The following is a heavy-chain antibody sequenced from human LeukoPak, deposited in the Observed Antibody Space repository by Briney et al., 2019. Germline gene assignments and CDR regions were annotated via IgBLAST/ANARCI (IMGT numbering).Heavy chain of an antibody. D-gene: IGHD5/OR15-5a*01. J-gene: IGHJ3*02. CDR2: ISAYNGYA. V-gene: IGHV1-18*01. Sequence: ASVKVSCKASGYTFTNYGISWVRQAPGQGLEWMGWISAYNGYANYAQKLQGRVTMTTDTSTSTAYMVLRSLRSDDTAVYYCARGDHVRIYAESSFDIWGQGTMVTVSS. CDR1: GYTFTNYG. CDR3: ARGDHVRIYAESSFDI.